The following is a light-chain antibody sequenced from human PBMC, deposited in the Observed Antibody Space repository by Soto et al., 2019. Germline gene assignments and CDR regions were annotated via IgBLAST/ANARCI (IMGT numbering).Light chain of an antibody. Sequence: EIVMTQSPATLPVSPGETATLSCRASHNVNCNIAWYQQRPGQAPRLLIYGASTRATGIPARFSGSGSGTEFTLTISSLQSEDFAVYYCQQYQNWPLAFGGGTKVDIK. J-gene: IGKJ4*01. CDR1: HNVNCN. CDR3: QQYQNWPLA. CDR2: GAS. V-gene: IGKV3-15*01.